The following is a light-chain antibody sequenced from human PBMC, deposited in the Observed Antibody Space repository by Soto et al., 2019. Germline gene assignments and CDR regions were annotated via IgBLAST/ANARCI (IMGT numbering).Light chain of an antibody. J-gene: IGKJ4*01. V-gene: IGKV3D-15*01. Sequence: EIVMTQFPDSLCVSPGESATLLCRASQSVGTTLAWYQQKPGQAPRLLIYGASTRASGCPPRFRGSGSGTDFTLNINYLRSEDIAVYFCQQYKEYVTFGGGTKVEV. CDR2: GAS. CDR1: QSVGTT. CDR3: QQYKEYVT.